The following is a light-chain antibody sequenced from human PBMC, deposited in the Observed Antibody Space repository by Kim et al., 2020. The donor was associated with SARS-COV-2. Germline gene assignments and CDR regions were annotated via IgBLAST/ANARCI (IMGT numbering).Light chain of an antibody. CDR2: GTS. V-gene: IGKV3-15*01. Sequence: PGDRATLSCRARQSVYSSYLAWYQKKPGQPPRLLIYGTSTRAAGVPVRFSGSGSGTEFTLTISSLQSEDFAVYFCQQYQNWPPVTFGGGTKVDIK. CDR1: QSVYSSY. J-gene: IGKJ4*01. CDR3: QQYQNWPPVT.